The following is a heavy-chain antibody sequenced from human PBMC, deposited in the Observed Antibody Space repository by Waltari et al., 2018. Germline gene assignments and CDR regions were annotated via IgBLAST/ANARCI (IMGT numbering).Heavy chain of an antibody. D-gene: IGHD3-9*01. V-gene: IGHV4-34*01. CDR2: INHSGST. CDR3: AREGDYDILTGYVFVKRTIGFDY. Sequence: QVQLQQWGAGLLKPSETLSLTCAVYGGSFSGYYWSWIRQPPGKGLEWIGEINHSGSTNYNPALKSRVTISVDTSKNQFSLKLSSVTAADTAVYYCAREGDYDILTGYVFVKRTIGFDYWGQGTLVTVSS. CDR1: GGSFSGYY. J-gene: IGHJ4*02.